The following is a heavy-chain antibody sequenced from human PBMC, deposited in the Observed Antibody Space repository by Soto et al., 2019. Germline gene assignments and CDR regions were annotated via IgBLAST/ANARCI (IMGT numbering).Heavy chain of an antibody. D-gene: IGHD3-22*01. J-gene: IGHJ4*02. CDR2: IYYAGST. CDR3: ARIGGYYQALDS. V-gene: IGHV4-59*08. Sequence: SETLSLTCTVSGGSLSNYYWSWTRQPPGEGLEWIGYIYYAGSTTYSPSLKSRVTISLDTSKNQFSLKLDSVTAADTAVYYCARIGGYYQALDSWGQGTLVTVSS. CDR1: GGSLSNYY.